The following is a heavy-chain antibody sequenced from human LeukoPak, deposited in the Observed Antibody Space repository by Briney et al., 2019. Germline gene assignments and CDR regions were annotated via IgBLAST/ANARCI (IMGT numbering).Heavy chain of an antibody. J-gene: IGHJ4*02. CDR2: IYSGGST. V-gene: IGHV3-53*01. Sequence: GGSLRLSCAASGFTVSSNYMSWVRQAPGKGLEWVSVIYSGGSTYYADSVKGRFTISRDNSKNTLYLQMNSLRAEDTAVYYCVRLRRNSDTTGFYYYYDFWGQGTLVTVSS. CDR3: VRLRRNSDTTGFYYYYDF. D-gene: IGHD3-22*01. CDR1: GFTVSSNY.